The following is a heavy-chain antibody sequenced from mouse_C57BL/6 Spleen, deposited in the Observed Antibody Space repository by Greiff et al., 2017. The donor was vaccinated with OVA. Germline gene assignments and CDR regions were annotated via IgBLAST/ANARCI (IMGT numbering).Heavy chain of an antibody. CDR1: GYAFSSSW. J-gene: IGHJ2*01. D-gene: IGHD1-1*01. CDR3: ARSPYNGNSSYFDY. V-gene: IGHV1-82*01. CDR2: IYPGDGDT. Sequence: VKLQESGPELVKPGASVKISCKASGYAFSSSWMNWVKQRPGKGLEWIGWIYPGDGDTNYNGKFKGKATLTADKSSSTAFMQLSSLTSEDSAVYVCARSPYNGNSSYFDYWGQGTTLTVSS.